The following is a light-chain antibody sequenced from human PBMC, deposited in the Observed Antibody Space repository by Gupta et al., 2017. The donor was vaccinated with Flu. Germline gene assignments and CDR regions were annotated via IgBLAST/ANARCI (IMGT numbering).Light chain of an antibody. CDR2: AAS. V-gene: IGKV1-39*01. Sequence: PSSLSASVGDRVTITCRASQGISKSLDWFQQKPGKAPKLLIYAASRVQSGVPSRFSGSGSGTDFTLTINSLQPEDYATYYCQHENSTPFTFGQGTKVDIK. J-gene: IGKJ2*01. CDR1: QGISKS. CDR3: QHENSTPFT.